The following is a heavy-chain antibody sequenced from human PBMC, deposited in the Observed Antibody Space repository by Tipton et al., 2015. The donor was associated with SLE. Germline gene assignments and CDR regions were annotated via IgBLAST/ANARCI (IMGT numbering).Heavy chain of an antibody. D-gene: IGHD2-15*01. J-gene: IGHJ4*02. CDR2: IYYRGST. V-gene: IGHV4-61*05. CDR3: ASGGKRRPVLAPAVEV. CDR1: DGSISSSNYY. Sequence: TLSLTCTVSDGSISSSNYYWGWIRQPPGKGLEWIGYIYYRGSTNYNPSLKSRVTISVDTSKNQFSLKLSSVTAADTAVYYCASGGKRRPVLAPAVEVWGQGTLVTVSS.